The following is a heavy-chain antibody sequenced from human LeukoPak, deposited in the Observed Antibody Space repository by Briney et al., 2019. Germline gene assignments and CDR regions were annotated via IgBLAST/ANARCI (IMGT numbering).Heavy chain of an antibody. D-gene: IGHD3-9*01. CDR2: IYSSGNT. V-gene: IGHV4-4*07. J-gene: IGHJ4*02. CDR1: GASISSYY. CDR3: ARDYDKAFDS. Sequence: PSETLSLTCTVSGASISSYYWSWIRQPAGKGLEWIGRIYSSGNTNYNPALKSRVIMSVDTSRSQLSLKLSSVTAADTAVYYCARDYDKAFDSWGQGTLVTVSS.